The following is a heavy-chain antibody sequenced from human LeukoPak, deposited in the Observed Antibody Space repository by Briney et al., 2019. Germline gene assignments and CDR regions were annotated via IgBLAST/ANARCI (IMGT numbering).Heavy chain of an antibody. Sequence: PGGSLRLSCAASGFTFSSYWMHWVRQAPGKGLVWVSRINSDGSSTSYADSVKGRFTISRDNAKNTLYLQMNSLRAEDTAVYYCATASPPSEWLETYWGQGTLVTVSS. CDR1: GFTFSSYW. CDR2: INSDGSST. CDR3: ATASPPSEWLETY. J-gene: IGHJ4*02. V-gene: IGHV3-74*01. D-gene: IGHD3-3*01.